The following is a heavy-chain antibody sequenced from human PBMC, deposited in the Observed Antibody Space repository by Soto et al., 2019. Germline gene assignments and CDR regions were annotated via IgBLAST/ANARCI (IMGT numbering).Heavy chain of an antibody. CDR1: GFTFRRHY. Sequence: GRSLRLSSIASGFTFRRHYMSLFRQAPGKGQEWVTNIKEDGSDKYYVDSMKRRLTVSRDNTQNTLNLQMDSLRAENTALYYGARGLVAVPTCPFDYRGHG. D-gene: IGHD3-9*01. CDR3: ARGLVAVPTCPFDY. CDR2: IKEDGSDK. V-gene: IGHV3-7*03. J-gene: IGHJ4*01.